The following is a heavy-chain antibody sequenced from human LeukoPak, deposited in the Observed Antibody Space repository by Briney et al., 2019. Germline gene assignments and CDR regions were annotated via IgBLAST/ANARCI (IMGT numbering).Heavy chain of an antibody. J-gene: IGHJ5*02. CDR2: INPNSGGT. CDR1: GYTFTGYY. CDR3: ARAYDYGDYEGTGVTWFDP. V-gene: IGHV1-2*02. D-gene: IGHD4-17*01. Sequence: ASVKVSCKASGYTFTGYYMHWVRQAPGQGLEWMGWINPNSGGTSYAQKFQGRVTMTRDTSVTTAYMELSRLRSDDTAVYYCARAYDYGDYEGTGVTWFDPWGQGTLVTVSS.